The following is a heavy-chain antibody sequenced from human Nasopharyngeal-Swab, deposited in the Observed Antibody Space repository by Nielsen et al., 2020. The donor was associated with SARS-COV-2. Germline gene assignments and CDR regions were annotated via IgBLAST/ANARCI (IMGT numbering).Heavy chain of an antibody. CDR3: ARVRRVAAAGDPARVGGFSAPRPSHYYYYMDV. J-gene: IGHJ6*03. CDR2: IYSGGST. V-gene: IGHV3-53*04. Sequence: RQAPGKGLERVSVIYSGGSTYYADSVKGRFTISRHNSKNTLYLQLNSLRAEDTTMYYCARVRRVAAAGDPARVGGFSAPRPSHYYYYMDVWGKGTTVTVSS. D-gene: IGHD6-13*01.